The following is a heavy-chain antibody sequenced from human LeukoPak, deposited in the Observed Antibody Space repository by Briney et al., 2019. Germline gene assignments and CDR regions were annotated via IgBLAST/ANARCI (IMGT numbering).Heavy chain of an antibody. CDR3: ASSAYDYVWGSYRYSGGYFDY. CDR1: GGSISSYY. Sequence: SETLSLTCTVSGGSISSYYWSWIRQPPGKGLEWIGYIYYSGSTNYNPSLKSRVTISVDTSKNQFSLKLSSVTAADTAVYYCASSAYDYVWGSYRYSGGYFDYWGQGTLVTVSS. V-gene: IGHV4-59*01. J-gene: IGHJ4*02. D-gene: IGHD3-16*02. CDR2: IYYSGST.